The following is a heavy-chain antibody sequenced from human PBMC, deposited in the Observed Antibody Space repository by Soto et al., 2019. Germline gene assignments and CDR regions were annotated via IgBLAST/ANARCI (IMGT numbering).Heavy chain of an antibody. CDR1: GYTFTSYA. V-gene: IGHV1-3*01. J-gene: IGHJ5*01. D-gene: IGHD2-15*01. Sequence: GASVKVSCQASGYTFTSYAMHWVRQAPGQRLEWMGWINAGNGNTKYSQKFQGRVTITRDTSASTAYMELSSLRSEDTAVYYCARRPGGSLTQFDPWGQGTMVTVSS. CDR3: ARRPGGSLTQFDP. CDR2: INAGNGNT.